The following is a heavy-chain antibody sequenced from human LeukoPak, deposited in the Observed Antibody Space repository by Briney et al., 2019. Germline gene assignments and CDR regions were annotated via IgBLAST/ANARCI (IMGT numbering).Heavy chain of an antibody. CDR1: GYTFTGYY. CDR2: INPNSGGT. Sequence: GASVKVSCKASGYTFTGYYMHWVRQAPGQGLEWMGWINPNSGGTNYAQKFQGWVTMTRDTSISTAYMELSRLRSDDTAVYYCARGGSYDSSGYYHSDYWGQGTLVTVSS. V-gene: IGHV1-2*04. CDR3: ARGGSYDSSGYYHSDY. J-gene: IGHJ4*02. D-gene: IGHD3-22*01.